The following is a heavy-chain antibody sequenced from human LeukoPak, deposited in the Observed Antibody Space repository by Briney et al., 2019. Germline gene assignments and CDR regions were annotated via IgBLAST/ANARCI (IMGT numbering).Heavy chain of an antibody. Sequence: SETLSLTCTVSGGSISSYYWSWIRQPPGKGLEWIGYIYYSGSTNYNPSLKSRVTLSVDTSKNQFSLKLSSVTAADTAVYYCARRAGYCSGGSCYRKYYFDYWGQGTLVTVSS. V-gene: IGHV4-59*08. CDR2: IYYSGST. D-gene: IGHD2-15*01. CDR1: GGSISSYY. CDR3: ARRAGYCSGGSCYRKYYFDY. J-gene: IGHJ4*02.